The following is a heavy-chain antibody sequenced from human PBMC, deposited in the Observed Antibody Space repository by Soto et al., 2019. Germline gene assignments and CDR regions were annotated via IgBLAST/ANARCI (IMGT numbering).Heavy chain of an antibody. Sequence: LRLSCAASGFTFSDSYMSWIRQAPGKGLEWIPYITFSGNTVYYADSLKGRFTISRDNAKNSLYLQMNRLRAEDTAVYYCARVSWREKYGMDVWGQGTTVTVSS. J-gene: IGHJ6*02. V-gene: IGHV3-11*01. CDR2: ITFSGNTV. CDR3: ARVSWREKYGMDV. CDR1: GFTFSDSY.